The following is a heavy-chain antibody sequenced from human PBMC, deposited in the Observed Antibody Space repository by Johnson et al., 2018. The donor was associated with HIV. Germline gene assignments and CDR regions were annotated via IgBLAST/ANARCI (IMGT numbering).Heavy chain of an antibody. CDR1: GFSFGDYG. CDR3: AKDTGGDSGNDAFDI. J-gene: IGHJ3*02. CDR2: ITFDGSNK. V-gene: IGHV3-30*18. Sequence: QVLLLESGGGLVQPGRSLRLSCAATGFSFGDYGMHWVRQAPGKWLEWVAVITFDGSNKYYADSVKGRFTISKDNSKSMLYLQMNSLKTEDTALYYCAKDTGGDSGNDAFDIWGQGTMVTVSS. D-gene: IGHD2-21*01.